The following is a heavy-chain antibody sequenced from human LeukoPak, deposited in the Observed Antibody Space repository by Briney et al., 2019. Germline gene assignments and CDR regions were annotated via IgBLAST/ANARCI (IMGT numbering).Heavy chain of an antibody. V-gene: IGHV4-59*01. D-gene: IGHD3-10*01. J-gene: IGHJ5*02. CDR2: IYYSGST. CDR1: GGSISSYY. CDR3: ARENYGSGSGSPNWFDP. Sequence: SETLSLTCTVSGGSISSYYWSWIRQPPGKGLEWIGYIYYSGSTNYNPSLKSRVTISVDTSKNQFSLKLSSVTAADTAVYYCARENYGSGSGSPNWFDPWGQGTLVTVSS.